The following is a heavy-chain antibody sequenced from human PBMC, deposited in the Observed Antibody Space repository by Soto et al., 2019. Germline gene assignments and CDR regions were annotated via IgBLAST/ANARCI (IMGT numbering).Heavy chain of an antibody. V-gene: IGHV3-33*01. D-gene: IGHD3-3*01. CDR3: ARDREYYDFWSGYYKDYYYGVDV. J-gene: IGHJ6*02. CDR2: IWYDGSNK. Sequence: GGSLRLSCAASGFTFSSYGMHWVRQAPGKGLEWVAVIWYDGSNKYYADSVKGRFTISRDNSKNTLYLQMNSLRAEDTAVYYCARDREYYDFWSGYYKDYYYGVDVWGQGTAVTVSS. CDR1: GFTFSSYG.